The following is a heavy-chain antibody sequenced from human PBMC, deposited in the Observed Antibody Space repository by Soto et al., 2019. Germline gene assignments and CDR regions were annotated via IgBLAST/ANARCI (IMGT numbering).Heavy chain of an antibody. V-gene: IGHV1-8*01. D-gene: IGHD2-2*01. J-gene: IGHJ6*02. CDR2: MNPNSGST. CDR3: ARGFASRDIVLVPAAMFYYYYYGMDV. Sequence: ASVKVSCKASGYTFTSYDINWVRQATGQGLEWMGWMNPNSGSTGYAQKFQGRVTMTRNTSISTAYMELSSLRSEDTAVYYCARGFASRDIVLVPAAMFYYYYYGMDVWGQGTTVTVSS. CDR1: GYTFTSYD.